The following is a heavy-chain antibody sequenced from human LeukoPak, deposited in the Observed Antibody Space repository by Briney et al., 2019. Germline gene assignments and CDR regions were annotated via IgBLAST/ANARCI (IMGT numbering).Heavy chain of an antibody. Sequence: SETLSLTCTVSGGSISSSSYYWGWIRQPPGKGLGWIGSIYYSGGTYYNPSLKSRVTISVDTSKNQFSLKLSSVTAADTAVYYCARAPLVTDAFDIWGQGTMVTVSS. D-gene: IGHD2-21*02. CDR3: ARAPLVTDAFDI. J-gene: IGHJ3*02. CDR1: GGSISSSSYY. V-gene: IGHV4-39*07. CDR2: IYYSGGT.